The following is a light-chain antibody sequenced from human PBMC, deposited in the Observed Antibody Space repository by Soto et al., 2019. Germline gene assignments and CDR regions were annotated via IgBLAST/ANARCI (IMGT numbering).Light chain of an antibody. CDR2: DAS. V-gene: IGKV3-20*01. Sequence: EIVLTQSPGTLSLFPVDIAALSFIASQRLFNGYLAWFQQKPGQAPRLLIYDASSRAAGVPDRVTGGGSGTDFTLTISGLEPEDFALYFCQQYERQPFAFGQGTKVDIK. CDR1: QRLFNGY. J-gene: IGKJ2*01. CDR3: QQYERQPFA.